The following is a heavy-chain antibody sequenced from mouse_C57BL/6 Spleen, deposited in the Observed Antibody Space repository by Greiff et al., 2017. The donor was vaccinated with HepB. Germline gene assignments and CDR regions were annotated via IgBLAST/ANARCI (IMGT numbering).Heavy chain of an antibody. D-gene: IGHD1-1*01. V-gene: IGHV1-81*01. J-gene: IGHJ1*03. Sequence: VQLQQSGAELARPGASVKLSCKASGYTFTSYGISWVKQRTGQGLEWIGEIYPRSGNTYYNEKFKGKATLTADKSSSTAYMELRSLTSEDSAVYFCARQGTTVVAQSYWYFDVWGTGTTVTVSS. CDR2: IYPRSGNT. CDR3: ARQGTTVVAQSYWYFDV. CDR1: GYTFTSYG.